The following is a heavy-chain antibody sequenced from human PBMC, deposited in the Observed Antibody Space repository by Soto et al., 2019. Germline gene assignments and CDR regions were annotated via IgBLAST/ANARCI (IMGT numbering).Heavy chain of an antibody. CDR2: INPKSGGT. J-gene: IGHJ4*02. V-gene: IGHV1-2*04. CDR3: AREDFDY. Sequence: ASVKVSCKVSGYTLTELSMHWVRQAPGKGLEWMGWINPKSGGTNYAQKFQGWVTMTRDTSISTAYMELSRLRSDDTAVYYCAREDFDYWGQGTLVTVSS. CDR1: GYTLTELS.